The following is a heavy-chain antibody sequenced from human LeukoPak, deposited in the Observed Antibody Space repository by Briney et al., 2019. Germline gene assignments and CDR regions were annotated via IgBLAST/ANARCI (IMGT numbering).Heavy chain of an antibody. CDR3: ARDARNVLRYFDWPTDFDY. V-gene: IGHV3-30-3*01. D-gene: IGHD3-9*01. CDR1: GFTFSSYA. CDR2: ISYDGSNK. J-gene: IGHJ4*02. Sequence: GRSLRLSCAAPGFTFSSYAMHWVRQAPGKGLEWVAVISYDGSNKYYADSVKGRFTISRDNSKNTLYLQMNSLRAEDTAVYYCARDARNVLRYFDWPTDFDYWGQGTLVTVSS.